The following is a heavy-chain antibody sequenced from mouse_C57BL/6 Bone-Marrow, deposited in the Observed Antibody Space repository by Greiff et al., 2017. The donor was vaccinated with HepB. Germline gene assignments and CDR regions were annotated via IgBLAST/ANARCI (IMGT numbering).Heavy chain of an antibody. J-gene: IGHJ3*01. CDR3: ARKGITTVVAKGFAY. CDR2: IYPRSGNT. CDR1: GYTFTSYG. V-gene: IGHV1-81*01. D-gene: IGHD1-1*01. Sequence: QVQLVESGAELARPGASVKLSCKASGYTFTSYGISWVKQRTGQGLEWIGEIYPRSGNTYYNEKFKGKATLTADKSSSTAYMELRSLTSEDSAVYFCARKGITTVVAKGFAYWGQGTLVTVSA.